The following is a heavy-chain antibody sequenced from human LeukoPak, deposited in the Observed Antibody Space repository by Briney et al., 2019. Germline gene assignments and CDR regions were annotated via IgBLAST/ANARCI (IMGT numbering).Heavy chain of an antibody. D-gene: IGHD4-23*01. Sequence: TGGSLRLSCAASGFTFSNAWMNWVRQAPGKGLEWIGSIYYSGSTYYNPSLKSRVTISVDTSKNQFSLKLSSVTAADTAVYYCARTNYGGNSYYYYYMDVWGKGTTVTVSS. CDR1: GFTFSNAW. J-gene: IGHJ6*03. CDR2: IYYSGST. V-gene: IGHV4-38-2*01. CDR3: ARTNYGGNSYYYYYMDV.